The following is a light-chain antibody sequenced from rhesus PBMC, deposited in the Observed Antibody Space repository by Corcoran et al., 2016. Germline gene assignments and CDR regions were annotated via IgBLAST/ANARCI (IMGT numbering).Light chain of an antibody. CDR1: QSVGSY. Sequence: ETVVTQSPATLSLSPGERATLSCRASQSVGSYLAWYQQKPGQAPRLLIYGASSRATGIPDRFSGSGSWTDFTLTISSLEPEDVGVYYCQQSCSLLTFGGGTKVELK. V-gene: IGKV3-24*04. CDR3: QQSCSLLT. J-gene: IGKJ4*01. CDR2: GAS.